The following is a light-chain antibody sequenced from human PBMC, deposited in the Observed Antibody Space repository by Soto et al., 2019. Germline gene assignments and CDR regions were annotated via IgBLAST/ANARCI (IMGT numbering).Light chain of an antibody. CDR2: DAS. J-gene: IGKJ1*01. CDR3: QQYNSYSPWT. Sequence: DIQLTQSPSSVSASVGDRVTITCRASQGISSWLAWYQQKLGKAPNLLIYDASTLQSGVPSRFGGGGSGTEFTLTISGLQPDDFATYYCQQYNSYSPWTFGPGTKVDI. CDR1: QGISSW. V-gene: IGKV1-12*01.